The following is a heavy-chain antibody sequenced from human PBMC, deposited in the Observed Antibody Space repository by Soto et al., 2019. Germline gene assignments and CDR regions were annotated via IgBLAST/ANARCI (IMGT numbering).Heavy chain of an antibody. D-gene: IGHD3-10*01. CDR2: ISSSSSTI. J-gene: IGHJ6*02. CDR1: GFTFSSYS. Sequence: RRLSCAASGFTFSSYSMNWVRQAPGKGLEWVSYISSSSSTIYYADSVKGRFTISRDNAKNSLYLQMNSLRDEDTAVYYCARDHRVRGVLYYGMDVWGQGTTVTVSS. V-gene: IGHV3-48*02. CDR3: ARDHRVRGVLYYGMDV.